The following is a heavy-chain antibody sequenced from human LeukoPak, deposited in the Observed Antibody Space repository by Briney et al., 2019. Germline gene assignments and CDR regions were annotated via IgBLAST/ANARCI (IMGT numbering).Heavy chain of an antibody. D-gene: IGHD4-23*01. CDR2: IYTSEST. CDR1: GGSISSGNYY. J-gene: IGHJ3*02. V-gene: IGHV4-61*02. CDR3: ARAVPGGAFDI. Sequence: SETLSLTCTVSGGSISSGNYYWSWIRQPAGKGLEWIGRIYTSESTDYNPSLKSRVTILLDTPKNQFSLNLSSVTAADTAVYYCARAVPGGAFDIWGQGTMVTVSS.